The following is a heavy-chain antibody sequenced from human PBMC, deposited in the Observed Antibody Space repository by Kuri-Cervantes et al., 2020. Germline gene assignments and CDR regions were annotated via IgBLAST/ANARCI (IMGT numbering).Heavy chain of an antibody. J-gene: IGHJ3*02. CDR3: AIDRRYDAFDI. CDR1: GFTFDAYA. V-gene: IGHV3-9*01. Sequence: GGSLRPSCAASGFTFDAYAMHWVRQAQGKGLEWVSGISWNSGSIGYAASVKGRFTISRDNAKNSLYLQMTSLRAEDTAFYYCAIDRRYDAFDIWGQGTMVTVSS. CDR2: ISWNSGSI.